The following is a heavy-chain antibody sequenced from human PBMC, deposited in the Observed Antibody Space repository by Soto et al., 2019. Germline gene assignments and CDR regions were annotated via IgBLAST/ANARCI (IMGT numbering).Heavy chain of an antibody. Sequence: SETLSLTCTVSGGSISSYYWSWIRQPPGKGLEWIGYIYYSGSTNYNPSLKSRVTISVDTSKNQFSLKLSSVTAADTAVYYCARVPGVGATSWYFDYWGQGTLVTGSS. CDR3: ARVPGVGATSWYFDY. J-gene: IGHJ4*01. V-gene: IGHV4-59*01. CDR2: IYYSGST. CDR1: GGSISSYY. D-gene: IGHD1-26*01.